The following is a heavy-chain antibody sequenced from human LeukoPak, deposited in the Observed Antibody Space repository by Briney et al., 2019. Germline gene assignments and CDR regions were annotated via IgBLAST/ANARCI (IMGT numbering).Heavy chain of an antibody. CDR1: GGSISSHY. Sequence: PSETLSLTCTVSGGSISSHYWSWIRQPPGKGREWIGYIYYSGSTNYNPSLKSRVTISVDTSKNQFSLKLSSVTAADTAVYYCARSPYYYDSSGYPPYYFDYWGQGTLVTVSS. D-gene: IGHD3-22*01. V-gene: IGHV4-59*11. J-gene: IGHJ4*02. CDR3: ARSPYYYDSSGYPPYYFDY. CDR2: IYYSGST.